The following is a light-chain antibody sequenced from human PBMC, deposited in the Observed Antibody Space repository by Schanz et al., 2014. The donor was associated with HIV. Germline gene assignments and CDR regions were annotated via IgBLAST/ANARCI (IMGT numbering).Light chain of an antibody. CDR1: QTVSSNS. J-gene: IGKJ4*01. CDR3: QQRYNLFT. Sequence: EIVLTQSPVILSLSPGERATLSCRASQTVSSNSLGWYQQKRGQVPRLLIYSASRRANGIPDRFSGSGSGTDFTLTISSLEPEDFAVYYCQQRYNLFTFGGGTKVEIK. CDR2: SAS. V-gene: IGKV3D-20*02.